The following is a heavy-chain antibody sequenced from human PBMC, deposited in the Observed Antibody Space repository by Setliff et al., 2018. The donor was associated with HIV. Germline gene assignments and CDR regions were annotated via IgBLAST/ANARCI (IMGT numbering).Heavy chain of an antibody. CDR3: ARDVLKSNYLGYYYYLDV. V-gene: IGHV4-4*07. J-gene: IGHJ6*03. D-gene: IGHD3-9*01. CDR1: GDSTSNSY. CDR2: LHASGNT. Sequence: PSETLSLTCSVSGDSTSNSYWSWIRQPAGKGLEWIGRLHASGNTNYNPSLKSRATMSIDTSKNQLSLRLTSVTAADTAVYYCARDVLKSNYLGYYYYLDVWGKGTTVTVSS.